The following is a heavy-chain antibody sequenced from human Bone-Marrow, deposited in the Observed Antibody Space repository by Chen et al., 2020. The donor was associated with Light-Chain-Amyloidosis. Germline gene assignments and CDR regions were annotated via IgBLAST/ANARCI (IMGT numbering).Heavy chain of an antibody. Sequence: EVQLVESGGGLVKPGGSLRLSCAASGFTFNTYSMNWVRQAPGKWLEWVSSISSRSSYTYYADSVQCRFTISRDNTKNSLFLQMSSLRADDTAVYYCAATRWELLRNAFNIWGQGAMVTVSS. J-gene: IGHJ3*02. D-gene: IGHD1-26*01. CDR2: ISSRSSYT. CDR3: AATRWELLRNAFNI. CDR1: GFTFNTYS. V-gene: IGHV3-21*06.